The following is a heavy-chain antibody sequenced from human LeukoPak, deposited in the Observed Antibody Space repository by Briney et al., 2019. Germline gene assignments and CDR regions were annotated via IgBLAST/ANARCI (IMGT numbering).Heavy chain of an antibody. D-gene: IGHD4-11*01. CDR3: ARSSVTTDLNWFDP. J-gene: IGHJ5*02. CDR1: GFTFSSYS. CDR2: ISSSSSYI. Sequence: KPGGSLRLSCAASGFTFSSYSMNWVRQAPGKGLEWVSSISSSSSYIYYADSEKGRFTISRDNAKNSLYLQMNSLRAEDTAVYYCARSSVTTDLNWFDPWGQGTLVTVSS. V-gene: IGHV3-21*01.